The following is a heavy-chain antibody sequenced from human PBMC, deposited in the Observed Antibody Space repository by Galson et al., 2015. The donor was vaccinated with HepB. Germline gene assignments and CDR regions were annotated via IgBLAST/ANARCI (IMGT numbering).Heavy chain of an antibody. Sequence: SLRLSCAASGFTFSSYSMNWVRQAPGKGLEWVSSISSSGSYIYYADSVKGRFTISRDNAKNSLYLQMNSLRAEDTAVYYCARVFAADDILTGPIDYWGQGTLVTVSS. D-gene: IGHD3-9*01. CDR1: GFTFSSYS. CDR3: ARVFAADDILTGPIDY. J-gene: IGHJ4*02. CDR2: ISSSGSYI. V-gene: IGHV3-21*01.